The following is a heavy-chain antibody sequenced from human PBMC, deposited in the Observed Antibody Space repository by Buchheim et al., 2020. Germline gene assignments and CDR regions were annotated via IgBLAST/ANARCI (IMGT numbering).Heavy chain of an antibody. D-gene: IGHD1-26*01. J-gene: IGHJ4*02. Sequence: EVQLLESGGGLVQPGGSLRLSCAASGFTFSSYAMSWVRQAPGKGLEWVSAISGSGGSIYYADSVKGRFTISRDNSKNTLYLQMNSLRAEDTAVYYCAKDASRMMKQWELPDVFDYWGQGTL. CDR2: ISGSGGSI. CDR1: GFTFSSYA. CDR3: AKDASRMMKQWELPDVFDY. V-gene: IGHV3-23*01.